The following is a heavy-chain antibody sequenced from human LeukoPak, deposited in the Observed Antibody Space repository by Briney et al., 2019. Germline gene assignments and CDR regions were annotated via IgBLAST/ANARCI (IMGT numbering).Heavy chain of an antibody. CDR1: GGSISSDY. Sequence: SETLSLTCTVSGGSISSDYWNWIRQPPGKGLEWIGYISYSGNTNYNPSLRSRITISVDTSKSQFSLKLSSVTAADTAVYYCARLGWDYYDSSGYYFYWGQGTLVTVSS. D-gene: IGHD3-22*01. CDR3: ARLGWDYYDSSGYYFY. CDR2: ISYSGNT. J-gene: IGHJ4*02. V-gene: IGHV4-59*08.